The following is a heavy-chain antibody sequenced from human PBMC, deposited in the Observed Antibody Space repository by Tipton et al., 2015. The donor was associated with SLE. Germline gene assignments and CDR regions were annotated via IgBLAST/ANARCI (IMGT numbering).Heavy chain of an antibody. J-gene: IGHJ6*02. V-gene: IGHV3-7*03. CDR1: GFTFSNNW. D-gene: IGHD2-2*01. Sequence: AVSGFTFSNNWMAWVRQAPGKGLKWVAHIREDGSEKFYVDSVRGRFALSRDNSKNSLYLQMNSLRTEDTALYYCAKDIRGSSSWDYYYGMDVWGQGTTVTVSS. CDR2: IREDGSEK. CDR3: AKDIRGSSSWDYYYGMDV.